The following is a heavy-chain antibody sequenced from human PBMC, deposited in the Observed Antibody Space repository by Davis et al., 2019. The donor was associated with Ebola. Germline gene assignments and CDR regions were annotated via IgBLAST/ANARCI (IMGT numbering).Heavy chain of an antibody. CDR1: GGSFSGYY. CDR2: IYYSGST. CDR3: ARVVKGTVVAPFDY. Sequence: LRLSCAVYGGSFSGYYWSWIRQHPGKGLEWIGYIYYSGSTYYNPSLKSRVTISVDTSKNQFSLKLSSVTAADTAVYYCARVVKGTVVAPFDYWGQGTLVTVSS. D-gene: IGHD4-23*01. V-gene: IGHV4-31*11. J-gene: IGHJ4*02.